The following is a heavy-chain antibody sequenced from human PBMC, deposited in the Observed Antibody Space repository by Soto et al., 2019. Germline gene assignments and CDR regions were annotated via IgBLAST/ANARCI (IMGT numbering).Heavy chain of an antibody. CDR3: AKSAGSNAYYPNDY. J-gene: IGHJ4*02. V-gene: IGHV3-30-3*02. CDR1: GFTFSSYA. CDR2: ISYDGSNK. Sequence: TGGSLRLSCAASGFTFSSYAMHWVRQAPGKGLEWVAVISYDGSNKYYADSVKGRFTISRDNSKNTLYLQMNSLRAEDAAVYYCAKSAGSNAYYPNDYWGQGTLVTVSS. D-gene: IGHD3-16*01.